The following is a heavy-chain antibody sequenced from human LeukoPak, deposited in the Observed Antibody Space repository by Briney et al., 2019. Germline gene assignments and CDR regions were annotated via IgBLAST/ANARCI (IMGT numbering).Heavy chain of an antibody. Sequence: ASVKVSCKVSGYTLTELSMYWVRQAPGKGLERMGGFDPEDGETIYAQKFQGRVTLTEDTSTDTAYMDLRSLRSEDTGVYYCATFIDVKSSGSFDYWGQGTLVTVSS. D-gene: IGHD3-22*01. V-gene: IGHV1-24*01. CDR2: FDPEDGET. CDR1: GYTLTELS. J-gene: IGHJ4*02. CDR3: ATFIDVKSSGSFDY.